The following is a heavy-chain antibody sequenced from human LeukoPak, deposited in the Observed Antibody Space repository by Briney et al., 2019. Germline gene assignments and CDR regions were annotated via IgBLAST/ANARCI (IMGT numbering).Heavy chain of an antibody. J-gene: IGHJ6*03. V-gene: IGHV1-69*13. CDR3: ARDWSSVDFYYMDV. Sequence: GASVKVSCKASGGTFSSYAISWVRQAPGQGLEWMGGIIPFVDTTDYAQKFQGRVTITADESTSTAYMELRSLRSDDTAVYYCARDWSSVDFYYMDVWGKGTTVTVSS. CDR1: GGTFSSYA. CDR2: IIPFVDTT.